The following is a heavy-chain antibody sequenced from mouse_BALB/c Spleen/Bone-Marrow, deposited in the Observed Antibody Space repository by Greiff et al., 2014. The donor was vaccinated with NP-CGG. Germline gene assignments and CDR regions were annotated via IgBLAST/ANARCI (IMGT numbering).Heavy chain of an antibody. CDR2: ISTYYGDP. Sequence: VQPQESGAELVRPGVSVKISCKGSGYTFTDYALHWVKQSHAKSLEWIGVISTYYGDPNYNQKFKSKATLTVDKSSSTAYMELSSVASEDSAVYYCTLHPMDYWGQGTSVTVSS. V-gene: IGHV1S137*01. CDR3: TLHPMDY. J-gene: IGHJ4*01. CDR1: GYTFTDYA.